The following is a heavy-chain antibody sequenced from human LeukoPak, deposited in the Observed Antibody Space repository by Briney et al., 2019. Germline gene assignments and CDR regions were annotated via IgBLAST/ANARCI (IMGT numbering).Heavy chain of an antibody. D-gene: IGHD3-16*01. CDR1: GFTFSDYY. Sequence: GGSLRLSCAASGFTFSDYYMSWIRQAPGKGPEWVSYISSSGSTIYYADSVKGRFTISRDNAKNSLYLQMNSLRAEDTAVYYCARDGGVAHMVPYYYMDVWGKGTTVTISS. CDR3: ARDGGVAHMVPYYYMDV. J-gene: IGHJ6*03. CDR2: ISSSGSTI. V-gene: IGHV3-11*01.